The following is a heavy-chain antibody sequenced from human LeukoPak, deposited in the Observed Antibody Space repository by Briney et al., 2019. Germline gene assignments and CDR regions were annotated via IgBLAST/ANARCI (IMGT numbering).Heavy chain of an antibody. J-gene: IGHJ6*03. CDR2: IYPGDSDT. CDR3: ARYQSDCSSTSCDYYYYMDV. V-gene: IGHV5-51*01. D-gene: IGHD2-2*01. CDR1: GYSFTSYW. Sequence: GESLKISCKGSGYSFTSYWIGWVRQMPGKGLEWMGIIYPGDSDTRYSPSFQGQVTISADKSISTAYLQWSSLKASDTAMYYCARYQSDCSSTSCDYYYYMDVWGKGTTVTVSS.